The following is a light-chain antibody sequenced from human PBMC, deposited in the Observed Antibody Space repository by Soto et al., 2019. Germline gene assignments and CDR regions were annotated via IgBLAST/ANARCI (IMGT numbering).Light chain of an antibody. Sequence: QSVLTQPPSASGTPGQKVFISCSGXSXXXGGTNYAYWYQQLPGAAPKLLMHSNNLRPSGVPERISGSKFGTAASLAISGLRSEDEAVYYCASWDDRLGAVIFGGGTKLTVL. J-gene: IGLJ2*01. CDR2: SNN. V-gene: IGLV1-47*02. CDR3: ASWDDRLGAVI. CDR1: SXXXGGTNY.